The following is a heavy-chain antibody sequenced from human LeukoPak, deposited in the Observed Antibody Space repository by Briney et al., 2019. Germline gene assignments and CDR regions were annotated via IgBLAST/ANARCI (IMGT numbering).Heavy chain of an antibody. CDR1: GFTFSSYA. J-gene: IGHJ4*02. CDR2: VSGSADNT. CDR3: ARNENSGWGYFDY. D-gene: IGHD5-12*01. Sequence: GGSLRLSCAASGFTFSSYAMNWVRQAPGKGLEWVSAVSGSADNTYYADSAKGRFTISRDNSKDTLYLQMNSLRAEDTAVYYCARNENSGWGYFDYWGQGTLVTVSS. V-gene: IGHV3-23*01.